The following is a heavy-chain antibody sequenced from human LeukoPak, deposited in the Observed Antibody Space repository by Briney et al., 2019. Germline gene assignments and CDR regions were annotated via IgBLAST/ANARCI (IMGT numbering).Heavy chain of an antibody. D-gene: IGHD4-17*01. J-gene: IGHJ3*02. CDR3: AREGGLKKTTGHDAFDI. V-gene: IGHV3-30*03. CDR2: ISYDGSNK. Sequence: RGSLRLSCAASGFTFSSYAMHWVRQAPGKGLEWVALISYDGSNKYYADSVKGRFTISRDNSKNTLYLQMNSLRAEDTAVYYCAREGGLKKTTGHDAFDIWGQGTMVTVSS. CDR1: GFTFSSYA.